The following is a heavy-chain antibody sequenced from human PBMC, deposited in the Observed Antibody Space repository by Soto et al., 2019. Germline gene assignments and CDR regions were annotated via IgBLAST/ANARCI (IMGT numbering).Heavy chain of an antibody. CDR3: ARVWGYGGNSRFDY. CDR2: IYYSEST. Sequence: QVQLQESGPGLVKPSQTLSLTCTVSGGSISSGGYYWSWVRQHPGKGLDLIGYIYYSESTYYNPSLKSRVIISLDTSKNQYSLKLSSVTAADTAVYYCARVWGYGGNSRFDYWGQGTLVIDSS. CDR1: GGSISSGGYY. D-gene: IGHD4-17*01. V-gene: IGHV4-31*03. J-gene: IGHJ4*02.